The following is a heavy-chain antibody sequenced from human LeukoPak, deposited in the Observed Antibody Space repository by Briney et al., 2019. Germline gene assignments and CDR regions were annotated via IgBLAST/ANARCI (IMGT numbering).Heavy chain of an antibody. V-gene: IGHV3-23*01. CDR1: GFTFSSYA. CDR2: ISGSGGRT. J-gene: IGHJ4*02. CDR3: AKRLSYYLDY. Sequence: PGGSLRLSCAASGFTFSSYAMSWVRQAPGKGLEWVSAISGSGGRTYYAVSVKGRFTISRDNSKNTLYLQMNSLRAEDTAVYYCAKRLSYYLDYWGQGTLVTVSS.